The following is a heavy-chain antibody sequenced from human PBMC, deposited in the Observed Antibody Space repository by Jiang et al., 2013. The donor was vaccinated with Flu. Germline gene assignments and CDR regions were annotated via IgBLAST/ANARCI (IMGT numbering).Heavy chain of an antibody. Sequence: VKPTQTLTLTCTVSGFSLSDRTMGVGWIRQPPGKGLEWIGYIYYSGSTNYNPSLKSRVTISVDTSKNQFSLKLSSVTAADTAVYYCGRGTAGITAPQYWGQGTQVTVSS. CDR1: GFSLSDRTMG. J-gene: IGHJ4*02. CDR2: IYYSGST. CDR3: GRGTAGITAPQY. V-gene: IGHV4-61*05. D-gene: IGHD1-1*01.